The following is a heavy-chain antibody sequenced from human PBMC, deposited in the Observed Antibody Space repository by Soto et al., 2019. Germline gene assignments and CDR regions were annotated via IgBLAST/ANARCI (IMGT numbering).Heavy chain of an antibody. CDR3: ARDPPDFHSAFDF. CDR1: GDSVSGNRAA. CDR2: TYYRSKWYN. V-gene: IGHV6-1*01. J-gene: IGHJ4*02. D-gene: IGHD4-4*01. Sequence: SHTLSLTCAMSGDSVSGNRAALNWIRQSPSRGLEWLGRTYYRSKWYNDYALFVKSRISINPDTSKNQFSLHLNSVTPDDTAVYYCARDPPDFHSAFDFWGQGTPVTVSS.